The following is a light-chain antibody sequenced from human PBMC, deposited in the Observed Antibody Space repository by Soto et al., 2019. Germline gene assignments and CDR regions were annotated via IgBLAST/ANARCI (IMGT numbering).Light chain of an antibody. CDR1: SSDVGGYNY. CDR3: CSYAGTYSFYV. CDR2: DVS. Sequence: QSVLTQPPSASQTPGQRVTISCTGTSSDVGGYNYVSWYQQHPGKAPKLVLYDVSNRPSGVPDRFSGSKSGNTASLSISGLQAEDEAEYYCCSYAGTYSFYVFGTGTKLTVL. V-gene: IGLV2-11*01. J-gene: IGLJ1*01.